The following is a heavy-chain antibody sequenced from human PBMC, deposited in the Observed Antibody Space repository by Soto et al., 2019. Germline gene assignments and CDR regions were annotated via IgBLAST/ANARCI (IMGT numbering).Heavy chain of an antibody. CDR2: ISGSGGST. J-gene: IGHJ6*02. V-gene: IGHV3-23*01. Sequence: GGSMRLSCAAAGLNISSYGRSWVSQTTGKGLEWVSAISGSGGSTYYADSVKGRFTISRDNSKNTLYLQMNSLRAEDTAVYYCAKPLWFGELLSRGMDVWGQGTTVTVSS. CDR1: GLNISSYG. D-gene: IGHD3-10*01. CDR3: AKPLWFGELLSRGMDV.